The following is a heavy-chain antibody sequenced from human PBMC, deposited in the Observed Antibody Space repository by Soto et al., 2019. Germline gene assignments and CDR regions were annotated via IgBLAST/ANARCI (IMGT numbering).Heavy chain of an antibody. CDR2: INHSGST. CDR1: GGSFSGYY. CDR3: ARGYPPTMIVARGAFDI. D-gene: IGHD3-22*01. Sequence: PSETLSLTCAVYGGSFSGYYWSWIRQPPGKGLEWIGEINHSGSTNYNPSLKSRVTISVDTSKNQFSLKLSSVTAADTAVYYCARGYPPTMIVARGAFDIWGHGTMVT. V-gene: IGHV4-34*01. J-gene: IGHJ3*02.